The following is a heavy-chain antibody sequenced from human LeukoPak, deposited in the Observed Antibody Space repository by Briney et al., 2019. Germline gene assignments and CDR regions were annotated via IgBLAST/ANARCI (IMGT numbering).Heavy chain of an antibody. CDR2: IKTKTDGGTI. V-gene: IGHV3-15*01. J-gene: IGHJ4*02. D-gene: IGHD6-19*01. CDR1: GFSLSNAW. CDR3: ARAARRRLVLDFDY. Sequence: PGGSLRLSCAASGFSLSNAWMSWVRQAPGKGLEWVGRIKTKTDGGTIEYAAPVTGRFTISRDDSKNTLYLQMNSLKTEDTAVYYCARAARRRLVLDFDYWGQGTLVTVSS.